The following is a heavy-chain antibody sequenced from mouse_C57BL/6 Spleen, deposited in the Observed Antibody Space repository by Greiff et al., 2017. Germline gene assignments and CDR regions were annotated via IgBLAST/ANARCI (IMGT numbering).Heavy chain of an antibody. V-gene: IGHV1-18*01. Sequence: VQLQQSGPELVKPGASVKIPCKASGYTFTDYNMDWVKQSHGKSLEWIGDINPNNGGTIYNQKFKGKATLTVDKSSSTAYMELRSLTSEDTAVYYCARQDYYGSSYVKYFEVWGTGTTVTVSS. CDR1: GYTFTDYN. D-gene: IGHD1-1*01. J-gene: IGHJ1*03. CDR2: INPNNGGT. CDR3: ARQDYYGSSYVKYFEV.